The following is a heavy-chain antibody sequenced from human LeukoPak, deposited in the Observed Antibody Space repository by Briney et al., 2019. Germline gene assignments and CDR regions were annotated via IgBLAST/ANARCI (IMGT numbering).Heavy chain of an antibody. CDR2: ISAYNGNT. CDR1: GYTFTSYG. CDR3: ARDMTGTTSGDNDY. J-gene: IGHJ4*02. Sequence: ASVKVSCKASGYTFTSYGISWVRQAPGQGLEWMGWISAYNGNTNYAQKLQGRVTRTTDKSTSTAYMELRGLRSDDTAVYYCARDMTGTTSGDNDYWGQGTLVTVSS. V-gene: IGHV1-18*01. D-gene: IGHD1-20*01.